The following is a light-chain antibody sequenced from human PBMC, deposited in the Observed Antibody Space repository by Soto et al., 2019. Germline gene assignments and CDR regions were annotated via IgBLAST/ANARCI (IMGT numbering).Light chain of an antibody. CDR3: QQYNNWPRT. Sequence: EVVMTQSPATLSVSPGERATLSCRPSQSVSSNLAWYQQKPGQAPRLLIYGASTRSTGIPARFSGRGSGTEFTLTISSMQSEDLAVYYCQQYNNWPRTFGQGTKVEIK. V-gene: IGKV3-15*01. J-gene: IGKJ1*01. CDR2: GAS. CDR1: QSVSSN.